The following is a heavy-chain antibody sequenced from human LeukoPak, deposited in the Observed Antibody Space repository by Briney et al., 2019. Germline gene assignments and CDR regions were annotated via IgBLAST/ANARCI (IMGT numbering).Heavy chain of an antibody. CDR1: GGTFSSYA. J-gene: IGHJ3*01. Sequence: SVKVSCKASGGTFSSYAISWVRQAPGQGLEWMGGIIPIFGTANYAQKFQGRVTITTDESTSTAYMELSSLRSEDTAVYYCARVNVGATDQEDWGQGTMVTVSS. V-gene: IGHV1-69*05. CDR3: ARVNVGATDQED. D-gene: IGHD1-26*01. CDR2: IIPIFGTA.